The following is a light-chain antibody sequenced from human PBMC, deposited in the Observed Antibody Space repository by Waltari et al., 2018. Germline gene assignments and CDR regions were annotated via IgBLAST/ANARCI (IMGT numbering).Light chain of an antibody. CDR1: SSDVGGYDY. Sequence: QSALTQPASVSGSPGQSITISCTGTSSDVGGYDYVSWYQQHPGKAPKLMIYEVINLPSGVSNRFSGSKSGNTASLTISGLQAEDEADYYCSSYTSSYNLVFGGGTKLTVL. J-gene: IGLJ2*01. V-gene: IGLV2-14*01. CDR3: SSYTSSYNLV. CDR2: EVI.